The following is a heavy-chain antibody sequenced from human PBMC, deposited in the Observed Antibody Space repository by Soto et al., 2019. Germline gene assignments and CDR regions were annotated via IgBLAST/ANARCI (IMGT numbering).Heavy chain of an antibody. CDR3: ARDLSSIASPHYFDY. J-gene: IGHJ4*02. CDR2: INHSGST. Sequence: QVQLQQWGAGLLKPSETLSLTCAVYGGSFSGYYWSWIRQPPGKGLEWIGEINHSGSTNYNPSLKSRVTISVDTSKNQFSLKLSSVTAADTAVYYCARDLSSIASPHYFDYWGQGTLVTVSS. V-gene: IGHV4-34*01. CDR1: GGSFSGYY. D-gene: IGHD6-6*01.